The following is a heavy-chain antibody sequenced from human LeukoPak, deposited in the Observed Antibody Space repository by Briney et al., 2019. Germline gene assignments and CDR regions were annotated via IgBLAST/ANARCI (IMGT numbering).Heavy chain of an antibody. CDR1: GFTFSNYA. J-gene: IGHJ4*02. Sequence: GGSLRLSCAASGFTFSNYAMHWVRQAPDKGLEWVAGISYEGNKKYYADFVKGRFTIFRDNSKNTLYLQVDSLRPDDTSVYYCARDSRSFNYYVSGSPEYWGQGTLVTVSS. V-gene: IGHV3-30-3*01. D-gene: IGHD3-10*01. CDR2: ISYEGNKK. CDR3: ARDSRSFNYYVSGSPEY.